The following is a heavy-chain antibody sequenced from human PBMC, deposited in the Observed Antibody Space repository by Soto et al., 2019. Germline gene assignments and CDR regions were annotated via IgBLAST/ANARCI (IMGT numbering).Heavy chain of an antibody. Sequence: GSLRLSCAASGFKFSNYAMSWVRQAPGKGLEWVSLISATGGGTYYADSVKGRFTISRDNSHNTLYLQVHSLTAEDAAVYYCAKDRRAGGNSAFYFDFWGQGAQVTVSS. D-gene: IGHD3-16*01. V-gene: IGHV3-23*01. CDR3: AKDRRAGGNSAFYFDF. CDR1: GFKFSNYA. J-gene: IGHJ4*02. CDR2: ISATGGGT.